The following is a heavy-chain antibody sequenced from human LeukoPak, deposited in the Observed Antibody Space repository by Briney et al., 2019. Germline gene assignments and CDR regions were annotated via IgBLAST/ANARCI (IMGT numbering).Heavy chain of an antibody. V-gene: IGHV4-38-2*02. J-gene: IGHJ5*02. Sequence: SETLSLTCGVSGYSISSDYQWAWIRQSPGKGLEWIGSIYHSGSAHYNPSLKSRGTISVETSKNQFSLNMYSVTAADTAVYYCARDPRWLTPDCTSTSCYENYFDPWGQGTLVTVSS. CDR1: GYSISSDYQ. D-gene: IGHD2-2*01. CDR2: IYHSGSA. CDR3: ARDPRWLTPDCTSTSCYENYFDP.